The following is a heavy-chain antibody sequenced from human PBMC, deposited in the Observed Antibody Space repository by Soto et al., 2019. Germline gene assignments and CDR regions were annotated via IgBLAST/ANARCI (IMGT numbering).Heavy chain of an antibody. CDR2: IYYSGST. V-gene: IGHV4-30-4*01. CDR3: ARDRPITIFGVVTPSRWFDP. D-gene: IGHD3-3*01. Sequence: PSETLSLTCTVSGGSISSGDYYWSWIRQPPGKGLEWIGYIYYSGSTYYNPSLKSRVTISVDTSKNQFSLKLSSVTAADTAVYYCARDRPITIFGVVTPSRWFDPWGQGTLGTVPS. J-gene: IGHJ5*02. CDR1: GGSISSGDYY.